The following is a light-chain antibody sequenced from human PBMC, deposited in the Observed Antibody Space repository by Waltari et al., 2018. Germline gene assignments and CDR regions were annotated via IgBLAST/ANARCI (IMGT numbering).Light chain of an antibody. CDR1: SPNHGSNT. J-gene: IGLJ1*01. V-gene: IGLV1-44*01. CDR2: SNN. Sequence: QSVLTQPPSASGTPGQGVTTPCSGGSPNHGSNTVNWYQQPPGTAPKLPIYSNNQRPSGVPDRFSGSKSGTSASLAISGLQSEDEADYYCAAWDDSLNGYVFGTGTKVTVL. CDR3: AAWDDSLNGYV.